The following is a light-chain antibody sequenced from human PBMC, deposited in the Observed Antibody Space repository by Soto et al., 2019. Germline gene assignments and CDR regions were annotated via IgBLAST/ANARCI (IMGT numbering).Light chain of an antibody. CDR1: SSDVGGYNY. V-gene: IGLV2-11*01. CDR3: CSYAGSYTVV. Sequence: QSALTQPRSVSGSPGQSVTISCTGTSSDVGGYNYVSWYQQHPGKAPKLMIYDVSKRPSGVPDRFSGSKSGNTASLTISGLQAEDEGDYYCCSYAGSYTVVFGGGTKLTV. J-gene: IGLJ2*01. CDR2: DVS.